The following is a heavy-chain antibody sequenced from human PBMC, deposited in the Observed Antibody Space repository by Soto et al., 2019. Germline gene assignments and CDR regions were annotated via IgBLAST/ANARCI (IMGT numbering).Heavy chain of an antibody. CDR3: ARLFNFLFDY. CDR2: IYYSGST. V-gene: IGHV4-30-4*01. D-gene: IGHD3-3*01. CDR1: GSSISSGDYY. Sequence: PSETLSLTCTVSGSSISSGDYYWSWIRQPPGKGLEWIGYIYYSGSTYYNPSLKSRVTISVDTSKNQFSLKLSSVTAADTPAYYCARLFNFLFDYWGQGTLVTVSS. J-gene: IGHJ4*02.